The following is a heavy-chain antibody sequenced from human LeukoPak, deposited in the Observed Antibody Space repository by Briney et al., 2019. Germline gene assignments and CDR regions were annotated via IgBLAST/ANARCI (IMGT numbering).Heavy chain of an antibody. CDR1: GFTLNYYA. J-gene: IGHJ4*02. D-gene: IGHD1-26*01. CDR2: ITNLGVGS. Sequence: TGGSLRLSCAASGFTLNYYAMTWVRQAPGKGLQWVSSITNLGVGSYYADSVKGRFTIYRDNSKNTLYLQMNSLRVEDTAVYYCARKSSISTSHPEDCWGQGTLVTVSS. CDR3: ARKSSISTSHPEDC. V-gene: IGHV3-23*01.